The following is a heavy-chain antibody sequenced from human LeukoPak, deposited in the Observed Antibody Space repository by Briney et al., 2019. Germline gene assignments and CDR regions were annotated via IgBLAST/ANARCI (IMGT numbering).Heavy chain of an antibody. V-gene: IGHV3-7*04. Sequence: GGSLRLSCVASGFISSTYYVSWIRQAPGKGLEWVANIKRDGSQKYYMDSVKGRVTISRDNAKNSVDLQMNSLRAEDTAVYYCARENDGFDLWGQGTMVTVSS. CDR1: GFISSTYY. CDR3: ARENDGFDL. CDR2: IKRDGSQK. J-gene: IGHJ3*01.